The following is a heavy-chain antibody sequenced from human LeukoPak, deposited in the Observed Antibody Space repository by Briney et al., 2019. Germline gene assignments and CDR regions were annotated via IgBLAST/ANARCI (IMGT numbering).Heavy chain of an antibody. CDR1: GGSISSSSYN. CDR3: ARYYGSGSSPLDY. CDR2: IDYSGST. Sequence: SETLSLTCTVSGGSISSSSYNWGWIRQPPGKGLEWIGTIDYSGSTYYSPSLTSRVTMSVDTSKNQFSLKLSSVTAADTAVYYCARYYGSGSSPLDYWGQGTLVTVSS. D-gene: IGHD3-10*01. J-gene: IGHJ4*02. V-gene: IGHV4-39*01.